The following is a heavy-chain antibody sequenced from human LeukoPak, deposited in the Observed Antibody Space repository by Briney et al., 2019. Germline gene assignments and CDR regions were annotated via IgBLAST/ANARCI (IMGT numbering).Heavy chain of an antibody. V-gene: IGHV1-8*02. CDR2: MNPNSGNT. CDR3: ATSPYDSSGYYRNDTFDI. Sequence: ASVKVSFKASGYTFTSYGISWVRQAPGQGLEWMGWMNPNSGNTGYAQKFQGRVTMTRNTSISTAYMELSSLRSEDTAVYYCATSPYDSSGYYRNDTFDIWGHGTMVTVSS. CDR1: GYTFTSYG. D-gene: IGHD3-22*01. J-gene: IGHJ3*02.